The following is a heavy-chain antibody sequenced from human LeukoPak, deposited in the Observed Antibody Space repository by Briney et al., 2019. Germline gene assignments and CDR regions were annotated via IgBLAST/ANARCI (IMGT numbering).Heavy chain of an antibody. CDR1: GYTFTSYG. Sequence: ASVKVSCKASGYTFTSYGISWVRQAPGQGLEWMGWISAYNGNTNYAQKLQGRVTMTTDTSTSTAYMELRSLRSDDTAVYYCARDYDFWSGSKAFDIWGQGTMVTVSS. CDR3: ARDYDFWSGSKAFDI. CDR2: ISAYNGNT. D-gene: IGHD3-3*01. V-gene: IGHV1-18*01. J-gene: IGHJ3*02.